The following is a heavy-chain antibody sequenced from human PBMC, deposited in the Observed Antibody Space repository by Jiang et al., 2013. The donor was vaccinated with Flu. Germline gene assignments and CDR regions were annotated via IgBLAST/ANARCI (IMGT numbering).Heavy chain of an antibody. CDR3: ARRHMWGRFDY. D-gene: IGHD1-26*01. V-gene: IGHV4-39*01. CDR2: IYYSGST. CDR1: GGSISSSSYY. J-gene: IGHJ4*02. Sequence: SGGSISSSSYYWGWIRQPPGKGLEWIGSIYYSGSTYYNPSLKSRVTISVDTSKNQFSLKLSSVTAADTAVYYCARRHMWGRFDYWGQGTLVTVSS.